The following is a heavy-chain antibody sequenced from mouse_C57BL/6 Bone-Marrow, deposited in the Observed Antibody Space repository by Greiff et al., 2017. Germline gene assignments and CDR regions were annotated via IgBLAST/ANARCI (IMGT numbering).Heavy chain of an antibody. CDR2: IDPSDSYT. Sequence: QVQLQQPGAELVRPGTSVKLSCKASGYTFTSYWMHWVKQRPGQGLGWIGVIDPSDSYTNYNQKFKGKATLTVDTSSSTAYMQLSSLTSEDSAVYYCARYGGFAYWGQGTLVTVSA. CDR3: ARYGGFAY. V-gene: IGHV1-59*01. J-gene: IGHJ3*01. CDR1: GYTFTSYW. D-gene: IGHD1-1*01.